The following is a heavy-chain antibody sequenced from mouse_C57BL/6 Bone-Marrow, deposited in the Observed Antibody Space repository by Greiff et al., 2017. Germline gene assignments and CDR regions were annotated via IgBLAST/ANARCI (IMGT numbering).Heavy chain of an antibody. Sequence: QVQLQQPGAELVKPGASVKLSCKASGYTFTSYWMHWVKQRPGQGLEWIGMIHPNSGSTNYNEKFKSKATLTVDKSSSTAYMQLSSLTSEDSAVYYCASIYDGYYDWYFDVWGTGTTVTVSS. D-gene: IGHD2-3*01. V-gene: IGHV1-64*01. J-gene: IGHJ1*03. CDR1: GYTFTSYW. CDR2: IHPNSGST. CDR3: ASIYDGYYDWYFDV.